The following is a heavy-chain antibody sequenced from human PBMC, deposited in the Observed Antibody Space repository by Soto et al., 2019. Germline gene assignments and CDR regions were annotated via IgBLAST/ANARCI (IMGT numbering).Heavy chain of an antibody. CDR3: AREGVTIFGVVGGPGY. V-gene: IGHV3-30-3*01. D-gene: IGHD3-3*01. CDR1: GFTFSSYA. CDR2: ISYDGSNK. J-gene: IGHJ4*02. Sequence: QVQLVEFGGGVVQPGRSLRLSCAASGFTFSSYAMHWVRQAPGKGLEWVAVISYDGSNKYYADSVKGRFTISRDNSKNTLYLQMNSLRAEDTAVYYCAREGVTIFGVVGGPGYWGQGTQVTVSS.